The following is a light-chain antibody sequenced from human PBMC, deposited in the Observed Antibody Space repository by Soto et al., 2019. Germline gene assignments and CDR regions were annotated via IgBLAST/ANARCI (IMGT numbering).Light chain of an antibody. V-gene: IGLV1-51*01. J-gene: IGLJ2*01. CDR1: SSNIETNP. CDR3: GTWDASLSAGV. Sequence: QSVLTQPPSVSAAPGQKVTISCSGSSSNIETNPVSWYRHLPGTVPKLLIHNDDKRPSGIPXXFSXSKXXTXXXXGITGLQTGDEADYYCGTWDASLSAGVFGGGTKLTVL. CDR2: NDD.